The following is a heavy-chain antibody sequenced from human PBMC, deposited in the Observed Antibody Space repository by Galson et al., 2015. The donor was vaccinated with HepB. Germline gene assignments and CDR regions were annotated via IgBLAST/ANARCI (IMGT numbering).Heavy chain of an antibody. Sequence: SLRLSCAASGFTFSSYAMHWVRQAPGKGLEWVAVISYDGSNKYYADSVKGRFTISRDNSKNTLYLQMSSLRAEDTAVYYCARDDDWGNRGYSGYDENFDYWGQGTLVTVSS. V-gene: IGHV3-30-3*01. CDR3: ARDDDWGNRGYSGYDENFDY. CDR2: ISYDGSNK. CDR1: GFTFSSYA. D-gene: IGHD5-12*01. J-gene: IGHJ4*02.